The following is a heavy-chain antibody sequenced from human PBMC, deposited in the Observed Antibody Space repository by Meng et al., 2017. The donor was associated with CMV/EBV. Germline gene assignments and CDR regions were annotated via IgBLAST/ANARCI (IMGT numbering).Heavy chain of an antibody. V-gene: IGHV3-66*02. Sequence: GESLKISCAASGFTVSSNYMSWVRQAPGKGLEWVSVIYSGGSTYYADSVKGRFTISRDNSKNTLYLQMNSLRAEGTAVYYCARLWFGELSRFDPWGQGTLVTVSS. CDR1: GFTVSSNY. J-gene: IGHJ5*02. CDR3: ARLWFGELSRFDP. CDR2: IYSGGST. D-gene: IGHD3-10*01.